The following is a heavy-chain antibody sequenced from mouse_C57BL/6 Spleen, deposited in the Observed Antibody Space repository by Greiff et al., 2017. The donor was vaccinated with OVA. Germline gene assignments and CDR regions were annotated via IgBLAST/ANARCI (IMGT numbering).Heavy chain of an antibody. J-gene: IGHJ2*01. V-gene: IGHV5-4*01. Sequence: EVKLMESGGGLVKPGGSLKLSCAASGFTFSSYAMSWVRQTPEKRLEWVATISDGGSYTYYPDNVKGRFTISRDNAKNNLYLQMSHLKSEDTAMYYCARDQDYYGSSPYYFDYWGQGTTLTVSS. CDR1: GFTFSSYA. D-gene: IGHD1-1*01. CDR3: ARDQDYYGSSPYYFDY. CDR2: ISDGGSYT.